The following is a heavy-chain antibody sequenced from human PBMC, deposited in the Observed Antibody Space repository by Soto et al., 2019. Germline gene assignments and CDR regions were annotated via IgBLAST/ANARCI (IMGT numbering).Heavy chain of an antibody. V-gene: IGHV1-2*04. D-gene: IGHD4-17*01. CDR2: INPNTGAT. Sequence: ASVKVSCKASGYTFTTYYINWVRQAPGQGLEWMGWINPNTGATNYAQKFQGWVTLPRDTSVTTAYMEVSRLTSGDTAVYFCARSVTTHLAADFWGQGTLVTVSS. J-gene: IGHJ4*02. CDR1: GYTFTTYY. CDR3: ARSVTTHLAADF.